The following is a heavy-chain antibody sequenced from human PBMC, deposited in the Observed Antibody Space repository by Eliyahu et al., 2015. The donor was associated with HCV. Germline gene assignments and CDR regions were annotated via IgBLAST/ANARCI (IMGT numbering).Heavy chain of an antibody. CDR3: TTDFGSGYHGG. CDR1: GFIFDNAW. V-gene: IGHV3-15*01. Sequence: EVHLVDSGGGLVEPXVSLXLSCACSGFIFDNAWMHWXRQAPGKGLEWVGRIKSKYNGGTTDYAAPVKGRFTVSRDDSKNTVSLQLNNLKTEDTAMYFCTTDFGSGYHGGWGQGTLVTVSS. J-gene: IGHJ4*02. CDR2: IKSKYNGGTT. D-gene: IGHD5-12*01.